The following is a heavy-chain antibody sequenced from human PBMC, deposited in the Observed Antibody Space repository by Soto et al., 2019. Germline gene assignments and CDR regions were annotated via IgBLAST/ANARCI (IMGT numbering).Heavy chain of an antibody. CDR2: INHSGST. CDR1: GGSFSGYY. Sequence: SETLSLTCAVYGGSFSGYYWSWIRQPPGKGLEWIGEINHSGSTNYNPSLKSRVTIFLDKSKNEISLTLTSVTAEDTAVYFCVSSYETDDYYYDFWGQGKLVTSPQ. V-gene: IGHV4-34*01. CDR3: VSSYETDDYYYDF. D-gene: IGHD3-9*01. J-gene: IGHJ4*02.